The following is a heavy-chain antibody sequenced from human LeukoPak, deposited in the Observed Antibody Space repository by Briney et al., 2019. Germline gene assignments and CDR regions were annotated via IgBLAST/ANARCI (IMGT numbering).Heavy chain of an antibody. D-gene: IGHD6-19*01. CDR2: INHSGST. Sequence: SETLSLTCAVYGGSFSGYYWSWIRQPPGKGLEWIGEINHSGSTNYNPSLKSRVSISVDKSKKELSLHLNSVTAADTAVYYCARGNSSGWYGGFDYWGQGTLVTVSS. CDR3: ARGNSSGWYGGFDY. V-gene: IGHV4-34*01. CDR1: GGSFSGYY. J-gene: IGHJ4*02.